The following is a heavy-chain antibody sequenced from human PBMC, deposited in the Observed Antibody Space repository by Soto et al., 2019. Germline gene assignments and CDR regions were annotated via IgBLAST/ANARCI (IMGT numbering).Heavy chain of an antibody. Sequence: ASVKVSCKASGYTFYSHSISWVRQAPGQGLEWMGRISADNSNTKYAQKFRGRVTMTTDTSTSTVYMELRNLRSDDTAVYYCARRVADGSFSATDIWGQGTMVTVSS. D-gene: IGHD6-13*01. J-gene: IGHJ3*02. CDR2: ISADNSNT. CDR3: ARRVADGSFSATDI. CDR1: GYTFYSHS. V-gene: IGHV1-18*01.